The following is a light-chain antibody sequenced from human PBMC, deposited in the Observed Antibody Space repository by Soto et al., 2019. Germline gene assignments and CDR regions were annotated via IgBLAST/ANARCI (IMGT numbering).Light chain of an antibody. CDR3: QQSFSSPPAT. J-gene: IGKJ4*01. V-gene: IGKV1-39*01. CDR1: QSINNC. CDR2: AAS. Sequence: DIQMTQSPSSLSASVGDRVTITCRASQSINNCLNWYQQKPGKAPKLLIFAASSLQSGVPSRFSGSGSGTDFTLTISSLQPEDFATYYCQQSFSSPPATFGGGTRVEIK.